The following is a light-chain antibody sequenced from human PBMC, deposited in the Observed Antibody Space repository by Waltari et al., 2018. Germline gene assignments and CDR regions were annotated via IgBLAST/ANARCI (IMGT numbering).Light chain of an antibody. Sequence: QSVLTQAPSMSGAPGQRVPISCHGNGSNIGAGCAVHWYQQLPRAAPKLLIYGSTSRPLGVPDRFFGSTSGTSASLVIIGLQPEDEAVYYCQSYDTSLSVVFGGGTKLTVL. J-gene: IGLJ3*02. CDR3: QSYDTSLSVV. CDR1: GSNIGAGCA. V-gene: IGLV1-40*01. CDR2: GST.